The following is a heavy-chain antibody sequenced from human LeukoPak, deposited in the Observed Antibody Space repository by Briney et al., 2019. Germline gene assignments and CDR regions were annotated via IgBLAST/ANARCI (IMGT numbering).Heavy chain of an antibody. V-gene: IGHV3-7*01. Sequence: GGSLRLSCGASGFSFTTFGMTWVRQAPGKGLEWLANIKQDGIEKDYVDSVKGRFTISRDNANNSLYLQMNSLRAEDTAVYYCARDDLETRGYYNLDYCGQGTLVTVSS. CDR1: GFSFTTFG. CDR2: IKQDGIEK. D-gene: IGHD3-22*01. J-gene: IGHJ4*02. CDR3: ARDDLETRGYYNLDY.